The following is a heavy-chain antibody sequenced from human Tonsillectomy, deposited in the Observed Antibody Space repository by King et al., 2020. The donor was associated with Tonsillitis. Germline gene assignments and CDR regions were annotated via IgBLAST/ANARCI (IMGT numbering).Heavy chain of an antibody. Sequence: VQLVESGGGLVKPGGSLRLSCAASGFTFSSYSMNWVRQAPGKGLEWVSSISSSSSYIYYADSVKGRFTISRDNAKNSLYLQMNSLRAEDTAVYYCARIGIAAAGFGWFDPWGQGTLVTVSS. CDR1: GFTFSSYS. CDR2: ISSSSSYI. CDR3: ARIGIAAAGFGWFDP. J-gene: IGHJ5*02. V-gene: IGHV3-21*01. D-gene: IGHD6-13*01.